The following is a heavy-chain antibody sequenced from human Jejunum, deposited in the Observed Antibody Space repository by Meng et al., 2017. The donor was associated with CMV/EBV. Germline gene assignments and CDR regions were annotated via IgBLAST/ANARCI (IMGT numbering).Heavy chain of an antibody. J-gene: IGHJ5*02. CDR3: ARLAAGISWFDP. V-gene: IGHV4-31*03. CDR1: GGSMTSGGYY. D-gene: IGHD6-19*01. Sequence: CTVSGGSMTSGGYYWSWIRQHPGKGLEWIGYIYHSGSTYYNPSLQSRATISIDTSKNQFSLKLSSVTAADTAVYYCARLAAGISWFDPWGQGSLVTVS. CDR2: IYHSGST.